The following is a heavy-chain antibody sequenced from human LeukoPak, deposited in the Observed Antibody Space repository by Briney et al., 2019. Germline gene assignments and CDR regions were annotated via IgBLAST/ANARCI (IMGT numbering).Heavy chain of an antibody. CDR2: IFPSGGEI. J-gene: IGHJ4*02. CDR3: ARDTYYGFPDY. Sequence: GGSLRLSCAASGFTFSTFAMIWVRQPPGKGLEWVSSIFPSGGEIHYADSVKGRFTISRDNAKNSLYLQMNSLRAEDTAVYYCARDTYYGFPDYWGQGTLVTVSS. V-gene: IGHV3-21*01. CDR1: GFTFSTFA. D-gene: IGHD3-3*01.